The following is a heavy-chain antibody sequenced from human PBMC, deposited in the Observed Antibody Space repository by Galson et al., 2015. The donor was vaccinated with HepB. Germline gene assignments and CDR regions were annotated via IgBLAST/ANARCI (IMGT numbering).Heavy chain of an antibody. D-gene: IGHD3-22*01. V-gene: IGHV3-33*01. CDR3: ARAGREELDYDDSSGFMFHGMDV. J-gene: IGHJ6*02. Sequence: SLRLSCAASGFIFNTYAIHWVRQAPGKGLEWVAIIWYDGGNKFYADSVKGRFTISRDNSKNTVFLEMKSLRVEDTSVYYCARAGREELDYDDSSGFMFHGMDVWGQGTTVSVSS. CDR1: GFIFNTYA. CDR2: IWYDGGNK.